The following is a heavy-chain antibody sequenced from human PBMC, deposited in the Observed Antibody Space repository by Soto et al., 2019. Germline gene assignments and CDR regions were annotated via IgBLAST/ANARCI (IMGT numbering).Heavy chain of an antibody. CDR2: ISGSGGST. V-gene: IGHV3-23*01. J-gene: IGHJ4*02. CDR1: GFTFSSYA. CDR3: AKDLTLITFGGVIVPSYFDY. Sequence: EVQLLESGGGLVQPGGSLRLSCAASGFTFSSYAMSWVRQAPGKGLGWVSAISGSGGSTYYADSVKGRFTISRDNSKNTLYLQMNSLRAEDTAVYYCAKDLTLITFGGVIVPSYFDYWGQGTLVTVSS. D-gene: IGHD3-16*02.